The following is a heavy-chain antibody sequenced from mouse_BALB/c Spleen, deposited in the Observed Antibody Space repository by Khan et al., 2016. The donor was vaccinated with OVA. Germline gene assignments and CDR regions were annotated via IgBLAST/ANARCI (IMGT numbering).Heavy chain of an antibody. V-gene: IGHV1S81*02. J-gene: IGHJ3*01. CDR2: INPSNGGT. CDR3: TRSGYGTFAY. D-gene: IGHD2-1*01. CDR1: GYTFTSYY. Sequence: VQLQESGAELVKPGASVRLSCKASGYTFTSYYLYWVKQRPGQGLEWIGDINPSNGGTNFNEKFKGKATLTVDKSSSTAYLQLSSLTSEDSAVYYCTRSGYGTFAYWGQGTLVTVSA.